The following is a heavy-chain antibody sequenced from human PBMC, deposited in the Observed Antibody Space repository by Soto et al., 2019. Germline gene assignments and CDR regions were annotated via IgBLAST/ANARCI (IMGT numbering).Heavy chain of an antibody. D-gene: IGHD1-1*01. CDR3: ARRSDWNDY. V-gene: IGHV4-59*08. CDR1: GGSISSYY. J-gene: IGHJ4*02. Sequence: SETLSLTCTVSGGSISSYYWSWIRQPPGKGLEWIGYIYYSGSTNYNPSLKSRVTISVDTSKNQFSLKLSSVTAADTAVYYCARRSDWNDYWGQGTLVTVSS. CDR2: IYYSGST.